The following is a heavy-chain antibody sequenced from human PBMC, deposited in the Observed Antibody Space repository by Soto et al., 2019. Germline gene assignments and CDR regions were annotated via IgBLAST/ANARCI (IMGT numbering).Heavy chain of an antibody. Sequence: QVQLVQSGAEVKKPGSSVKVSCKASEGTFSTFPITWCRRPPGQGLEGMGGIIPIFGTVNYAQKFQGRVTITADESTSTAYMELSSLRSEDTAVYYCARGNHRWLQLWYFDLWGRGTLVTVSS. CDR3: ARGNHRWLQLWYFDL. J-gene: IGHJ2*01. CDR2: IIPIFGTV. V-gene: IGHV1-69*12. D-gene: IGHD5-12*01. CDR1: EGTFSTFP.